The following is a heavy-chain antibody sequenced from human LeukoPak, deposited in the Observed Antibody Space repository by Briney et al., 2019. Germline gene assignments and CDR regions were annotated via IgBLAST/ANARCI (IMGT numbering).Heavy chain of an antibody. CDR2: IWYDGSNK. CDR1: GFAFSSYG. CDR3: ARDCYYDTSGYESRAFDI. D-gene: IGHD3-22*01. Sequence: PGRSLRLSCAASGFAFSSYGMHWVRQAPGKGLEWVAVIWYDGSNKYYADSVKGRFTISRDNSKNTLYLQMNSLRADDTAVYYCARDCYYDTSGYESRAFDIWGQGTMVTVSS. J-gene: IGHJ3*02. V-gene: IGHV3-33*01.